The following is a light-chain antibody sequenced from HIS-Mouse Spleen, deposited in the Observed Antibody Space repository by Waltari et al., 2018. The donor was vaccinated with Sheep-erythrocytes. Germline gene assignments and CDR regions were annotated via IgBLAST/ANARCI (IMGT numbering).Light chain of an antibody. V-gene: IGLV2-14*03. CDR2: DVR. CDR1: SSAVGGYNY. Sequence: QSALTQPASVSGSPGPSITISCTGTSSAVGGYNYVCWYQQHPGKAPKLMLYDVRNRPSGVSNLFSGSKSGNTASLTISGLQAEDEADYYCSSYTSSSTWVFGGGTKLTVL. CDR3: SSYTSSSTWV. J-gene: IGLJ3*02.